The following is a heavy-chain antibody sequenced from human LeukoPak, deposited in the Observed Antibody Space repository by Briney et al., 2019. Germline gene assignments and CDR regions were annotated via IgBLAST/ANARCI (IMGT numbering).Heavy chain of an antibody. CDR3: ARDKIVGATHFDY. CDR2: IQQDGSEK. CDR1: GFTFSTYW. J-gene: IGHJ4*02. V-gene: IGHV3-7*01. Sequence: GGSLRLSCAASGFTFSTYWMSWVRQAPGKGLKWVANIQQDGSEKYYVDSVKGRFTISRDNAKNSLYLQMNSLRAEDTAVYYCARDKIVGATHFDYWGQGTLVTVSS. D-gene: IGHD1-26*01.